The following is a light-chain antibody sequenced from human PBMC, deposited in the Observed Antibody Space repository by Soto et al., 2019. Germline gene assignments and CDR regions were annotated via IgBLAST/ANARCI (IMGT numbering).Light chain of an antibody. CDR3: QQHNNWPPWT. CDR2: GAS. J-gene: IGKJ1*01. CDR1: QSVSSN. V-gene: IGKV3-15*01. Sequence: EIVMTQSPATLPVSQGERATLSCRASQSVSSNLAWYQQKPGQAPRLLIYGASTRATGIPARFSGSGSGTEFTLTISSLQSEDFAAYYCQQHNNWPPWTFGQGTKV.